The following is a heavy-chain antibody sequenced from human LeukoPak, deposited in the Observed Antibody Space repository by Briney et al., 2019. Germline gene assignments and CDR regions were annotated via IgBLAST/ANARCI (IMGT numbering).Heavy chain of an antibody. Sequence: SETLSLTCAVYGGSFSSYYWSWIRQPPGKGLEWIGEINHSGSTNYNPSLKSRVTISVDTSTNQFSLKVSSVTAADTAMHYCARPVRGPWGQGTLVTVSS. CDR2: INHSGST. CDR3: ARPVRGP. CDR1: GGSFSSYY. V-gene: IGHV4-34*01. J-gene: IGHJ5*02.